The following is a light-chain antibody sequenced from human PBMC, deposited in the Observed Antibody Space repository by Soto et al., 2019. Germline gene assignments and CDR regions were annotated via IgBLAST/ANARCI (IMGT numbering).Light chain of an antibody. V-gene: IGLV2-14*01. CDR2: EVS. CDR3: SSYTSSSTLV. Sequence: VLTQPASVSGSPGQSITISCTGTSSDVGGYNYVSWYQQHPGKAPKLMIYEVSNRPSGVSNRFTGSKSSNTASLTISGLQAEDEADYYCSSYTSSSTLVFGGGTKVTVL. J-gene: IGLJ2*01. CDR1: SSDVGGYNY.